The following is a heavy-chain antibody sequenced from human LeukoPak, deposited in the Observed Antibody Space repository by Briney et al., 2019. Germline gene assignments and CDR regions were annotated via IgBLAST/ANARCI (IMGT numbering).Heavy chain of an antibody. CDR1: GFTFGDYA. J-gene: IGHJ6*03. Sequence: GGSLRLSCTASGFTFGDYAMSWVRQAPGKGLEWVGSIRSKAYGGTTEYAASVKGRFTISRDDSKSIAYLQMNSLKTEDTAVYYCTRLADRSSTSCPYYYYYMDVWGKGTTVTVSS. V-gene: IGHV3-49*04. D-gene: IGHD2-2*01. CDR2: IRSKAYGGTT. CDR3: TRLADRSSTSCPYYYYYMDV.